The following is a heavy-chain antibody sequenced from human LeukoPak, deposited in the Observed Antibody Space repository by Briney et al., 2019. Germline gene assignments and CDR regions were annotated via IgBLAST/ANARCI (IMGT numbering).Heavy chain of an antibody. V-gene: IGHV3-33*01. Sequence: GESLRLSCAASGLILSSYGIHWVRQAPGKGLEWVAVIWYDGTNIYYGDSVKGRFSISRDNSKNTVYLQMDSLRAEDTAVYYCARDAGGAFGNYVNYFDYWGQGTLVTVSS. CDR2: IWYDGTNI. J-gene: IGHJ4*02. CDR1: GLILSSYG. CDR3: ARDAGGAFGNYVNYFDY. D-gene: IGHD4-11*01.